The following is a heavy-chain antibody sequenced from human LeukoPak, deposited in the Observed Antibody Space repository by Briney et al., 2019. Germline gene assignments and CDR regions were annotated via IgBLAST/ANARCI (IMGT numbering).Heavy chain of an antibody. CDR1: GYTFTSYG. V-gene: IGHV1-18*01. J-gene: IGHJ3*02. CDR2: ISAYNGNT. D-gene: IGHD3-10*01. Sequence: ASVKVSCKASGYTFTSYGISWVRQAPGQGLDWMGWISAYNGNTKYAQKLQGRVTMTPDTSTSTAYMELRSLRSDDTAVYYCARDGRFPVRGRNPAFDIWGKGTMVTVSS. CDR3: ARDGRFPVRGRNPAFDI.